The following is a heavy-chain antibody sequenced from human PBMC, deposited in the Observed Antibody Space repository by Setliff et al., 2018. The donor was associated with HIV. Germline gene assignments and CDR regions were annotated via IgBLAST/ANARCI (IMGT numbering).Heavy chain of an antibody. J-gene: IGHJ4*02. D-gene: IGHD2-21*01. CDR2: ISVSGTDI. CDR3: ATDPRRLSY. Sequence: PGGSLRLSCAASGFTFSGYWMSWIRQAPGKGLELLSYISVSGTDIKYADSVKGRFTISRDNAKNSLYLQMNSLRAEDTAVYYCATDPRRLSYWGQGTLVTVSS. V-gene: IGHV3-11*04. CDR1: GFTFSGYW.